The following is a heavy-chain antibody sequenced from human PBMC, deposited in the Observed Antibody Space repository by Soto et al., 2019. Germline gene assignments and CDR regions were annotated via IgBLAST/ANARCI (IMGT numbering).Heavy chain of an antibody. CDR1: GGSFSGYY. CDR3: ARTLTRPRRFDY. Sequence: PSETLSLTCAVYGGSFSGYYWSWIRQPPGKGLEWIGEINHSGSTNYNPSLKSRVTISVDTSKNQFSLKLSSVTAADTAVYYCARTLTRPRRFDYWGQGTLVTVSS. D-gene: IGHD2-2*01. V-gene: IGHV4-34*01. CDR2: INHSGST. J-gene: IGHJ4*02.